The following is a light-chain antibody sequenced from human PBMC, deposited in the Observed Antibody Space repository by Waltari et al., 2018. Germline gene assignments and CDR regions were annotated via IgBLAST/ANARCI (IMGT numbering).Light chain of an antibody. Sequence: EIVFTQSPGTLSLSPGERATLSCRARQTVKTTYLAWYQPKPGQAPTLLIYGASSRATGIPDRFSGSGSGTDFSLTISSLEPEDFAVYYCQQYDISPLTFGGGTKVEIK. CDR2: GAS. CDR1: QTVKTTY. V-gene: IGKV3-20*01. J-gene: IGKJ4*01. CDR3: QQYDISPLT.